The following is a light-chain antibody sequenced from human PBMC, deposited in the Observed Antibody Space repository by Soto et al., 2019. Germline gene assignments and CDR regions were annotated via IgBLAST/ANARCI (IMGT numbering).Light chain of an antibody. CDR3: LQYGASPYT. J-gene: IGKJ2*01. V-gene: IGKV3-20*01. Sequence: EIVLTQSPGTLSLSPGERATLSCMASQSVSSSYLAWYQQKPGQAPRLLIYGASSRATGIPDRFSGSGSGTDFTLTIRRLEPEDFAVYYCLQYGASPYTFGQGTKLETK. CDR2: GAS. CDR1: QSVSSSY.